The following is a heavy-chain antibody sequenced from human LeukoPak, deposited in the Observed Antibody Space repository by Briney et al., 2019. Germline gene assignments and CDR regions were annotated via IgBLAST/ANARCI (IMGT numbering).Heavy chain of an antibody. D-gene: IGHD4-23*01. CDR2: IIPIFGTA. J-gene: IGHJ5*02. CDR1: GGTFSSYA. Sequence: GASVKVSCKASGGTFSSYAISWVRQAPGLGLEWMGGIIPIFGTANYAQKFQGRVTITADESTSTAYMELSSLRSGDTAVYYCARRFLDYGGNPEGFDPWGQGTLATVSS. CDR3: ARRFLDYGGNPEGFDP. V-gene: IGHV1-69*13.